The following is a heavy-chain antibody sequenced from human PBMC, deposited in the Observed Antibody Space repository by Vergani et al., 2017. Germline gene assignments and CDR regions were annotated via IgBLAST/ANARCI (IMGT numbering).Heavy chain of an antibody. CDR2: ISAYNGNT. J-gene: IGHJ6*02. Sequence: QVQLVQSGAEVKKPGASVKVSCKASGYTFTSYGISWVRQAPGQGLEWMGWISAYNGNTNYAQKRQGRVTMTTDTSTSTAYMELRSLRSDDTAVYYCARDPGADLWNDFWSGYQRIHYYYGMDVWGQGTTVTVSS. V-gene: IGHV1-18*01. D-gene: IGHD3-3*01. CDR1: GYTFTSYG. CDR3: ARDPGADLWNDFWSGYQRIHYYYGMDV.